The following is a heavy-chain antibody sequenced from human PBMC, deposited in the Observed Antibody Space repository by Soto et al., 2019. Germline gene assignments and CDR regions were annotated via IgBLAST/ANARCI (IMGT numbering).Heavy chain of an antibody. Sequence: PSENLSLTCTVSGGSISSGGYYWGWIRQHPGKGLEWIGYIYYSGSTYDNPSLKSRVTISVDTSKSQFSLKLSSVTAADTAVYYCARELGYGDYSGLSDYWGQGTLVTVAS. CDR3: ARELGYGDYSGLSDY. D-gene: IGHD4-17*01. V-gene: IGHV4-31*03. J-gene: IGHJ4*02. CDR2: IYYSGST. CDR1: GGSISSGGYY.